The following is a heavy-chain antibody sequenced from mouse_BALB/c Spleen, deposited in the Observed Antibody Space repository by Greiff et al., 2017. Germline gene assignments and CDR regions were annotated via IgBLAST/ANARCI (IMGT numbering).Heavy chain of an antibody. CDR1: GFTFSSYT. CDR3: TRNSGPHWYFDV. J-gene: IGHJ1*01. Sequence: EVQVVESGGGLVKPGGSLKLSCAASGFTFSSYTMSWVRQTPEKRLEWVATISSGGSYTYYPDSVKGRFTISRDNAKNTLYLQMSSLKSEDTAMYYCTRNSGPHWYFDVWGAGTTVTVSS. CDR2: ISSGGSYT. V-gene: IGHV5-6-4*01.